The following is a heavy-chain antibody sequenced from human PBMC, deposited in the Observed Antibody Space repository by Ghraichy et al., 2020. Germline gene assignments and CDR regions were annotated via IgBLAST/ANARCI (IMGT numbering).Heavy chain of an antibody. CDR2: IYSGCGT. Sequence: GSLRLSCVASGVTVSDNYMHWFRQAPGKGLEWVSLIYSGCGTDYADSVRGRFTISRDKSKNTLYLQMHSLRAEDTAVYYCARDGPGGGIRGQGTLVTVSS. V-gene: IGHV3-53*01. CDR1: GVTVSDNY. D-gene: IGHD2-8*02. J-gene: IGHJ4*02. CDR3: ARDGPGGGI.